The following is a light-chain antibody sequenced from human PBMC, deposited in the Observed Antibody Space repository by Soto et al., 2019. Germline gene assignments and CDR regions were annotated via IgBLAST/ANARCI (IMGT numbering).Light chain of an antibody. CDR2: GAS. V-gene: IGKV3-20*01. CDR3: QQHGSSPWM. CDR1: QSVSSSY. Sequence: EVVLTQSPGTLSLSPGERATLSCRASQSVSSSYVAWYQHIPGQTPSLLIYGASSRATGIPDRFSGSGSGTDFTLIISRVEPEDFAVYYCQQHGSSPWMFGQGTKVDIK. J-gene: IGKJ1*01.